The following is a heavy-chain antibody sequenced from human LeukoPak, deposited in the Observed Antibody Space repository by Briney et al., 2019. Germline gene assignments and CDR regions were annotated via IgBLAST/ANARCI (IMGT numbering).Heavy chain of an antibody. CDR3: AKSVSLVTYFDY. CDR1: GFTFSSYG. CDR2: IRYDGSNK. D-gene: IGHD1-26*01. Sequence: GSLRLSCAASGFTFSSYGMHWVRQAPGKGLEWVAFIRYDGSNKYYADSVKGRFTISRDNSKNTLYLQMNSLRAEDTAVYYCAKSVSLVTYFDYWGQGTLVTVSS. J-gene: IGHJ4*02. V-gene: IGHV3-30*02.